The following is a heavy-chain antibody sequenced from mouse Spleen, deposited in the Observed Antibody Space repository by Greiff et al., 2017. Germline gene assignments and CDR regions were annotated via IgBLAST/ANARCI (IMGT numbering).Heavy chain of an antibody. CDR2: IDPANGNT. J-gene: IGHJ1*01. D-gene: IGHD2-3*01. CDR1: GFNIKNTY. Sequence: EVKLQESVAELVRPGASVKLSCTGSGFNIKNTYMHWLKQRPEQGLEWIGRIDPANGNTKYASKFQGKATITADTSSNTAYLQLSSLTSEDTAIYYCVRWRMITWGFDVWGAGTTVTVSS. V-gene: IGHV14-3*01. CDR3: VRWRMITWGFDV.